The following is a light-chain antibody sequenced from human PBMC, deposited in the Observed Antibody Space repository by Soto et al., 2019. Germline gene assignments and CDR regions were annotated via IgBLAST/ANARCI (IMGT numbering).Light chain of an antibody. CDR3: QQSYSTPL. Sequence: DIQITQSPSSLSASVGDRVTITCRASQSISSYLNWYQQKPGKAPKLLIYAASSLQSGVPSRFSGSGSGTDFTLTISSLQPEDFATYYCQQSYSTPLFGGGTKVDIK. J-gene: IGKJ4*01. V-gene: IGKV1-39*01. CDR1: QSISSY. CDR2: AAS.